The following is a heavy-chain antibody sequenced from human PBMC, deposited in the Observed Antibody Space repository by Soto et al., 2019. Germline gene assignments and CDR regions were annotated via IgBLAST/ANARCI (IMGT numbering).Heavy chain of an antibody. CDR3: TRLYCSGGGCQDFYYYGMDV. D-gene: IGHD2-15*01. J-gene: IGHJ6*02. Sequence: GGSLRLSCAASGFTFSGSPIHWVRQASGKGLEWIGRIRGKANTYATAYAASVTGRFTISRDDSKNTAYLQMNSLKTEDTAVYYCTRLYCSGGGCQDFYYYGMDVWGQGTTVTVSS. V-gene: IGHV3-73*01. CDR2: IRGKANTYAT. CDR1: GFTFSGSP.